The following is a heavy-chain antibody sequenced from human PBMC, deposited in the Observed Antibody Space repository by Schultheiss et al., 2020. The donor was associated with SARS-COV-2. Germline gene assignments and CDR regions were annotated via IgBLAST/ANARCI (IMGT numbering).Heavy chain of an antibody. CDR1: GFTFSRYA. Sequence: GGSLRLSCATSGFTFSRYAMHWVRQAPGKGLQWLAVISYDGSDTYQADSVKGRFTISRDNAKSSVFLQMDSLRGDDTGVFYCVRDRGFGAFDSWGQGTLVTVSS. CDR3: VRDRGFGAFDS. D-gene: IGHD3-10*01. J-gene: IGHJ4*02. V-gene: IGHV3-33*05. CDR2: ISYDGSDT.